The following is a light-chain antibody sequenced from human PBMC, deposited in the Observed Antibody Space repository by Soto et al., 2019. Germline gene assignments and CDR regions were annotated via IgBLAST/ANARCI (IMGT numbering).Light chain of an antibody. V-gene: IGLV2-23*01. CDR1: SSDIGIYTP. Sequence: QSALTQPASVSGSPGQSITISCTGTSSDIGIYTPVSWYQHHPGKAPKLIIFGDTQRPSGVSNRFSGPKSGSTASLTISGLQAEDEADYYCCSYASITVKFGGGTKVTVL. CDR2: GDT. J-gene: IGLJ2*01. CDR3: CSYASITVK.